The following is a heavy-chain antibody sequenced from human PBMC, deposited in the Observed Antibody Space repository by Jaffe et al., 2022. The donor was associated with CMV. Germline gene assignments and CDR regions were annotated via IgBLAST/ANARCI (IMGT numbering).Heavy chain of an antibody. V-gene: IGHV3-48*03. CDR3: ARGHYEIVS. CDR1: GFTFSLSE. J-gene: IGHJ1*01. Sequence: EVQLAESGGALVHPGESLRLSCTASGFTFSLSEMNWVRQAPGKGLEWISYITSAGTTVFYADSVQGRFTISRDNAQNSLFLHMDSLRADDTAIYFCARGHYEIVSWGQGTLVTVSS. D-gene: IGHD3-9*01. CDR2: ITSAGTTV.